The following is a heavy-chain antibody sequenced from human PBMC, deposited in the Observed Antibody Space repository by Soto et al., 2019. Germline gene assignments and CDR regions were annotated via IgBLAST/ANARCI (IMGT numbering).Heavy chain of an antibody. V-gene: IGHV3-30*18. D-gene: IGHD6-19*01. Sequence: QVQLVESGGGVVQPGRSLRLSCAASGFTFSSYGMHWVRQAPGKGLEWVALISYDGSNKYYADSVKGRFTISRDNSKNTLSLQVSSLRAEDTAVYYCAKDRDSSGWFSGYYYGVDVWGQGTTVTVSS. CDR3: AKDRDSSGWFSGYYYGVDV. J-gene: IGHJ6*02. CDR2: ISYDGSNK. CDR1: GFTFSSYG.